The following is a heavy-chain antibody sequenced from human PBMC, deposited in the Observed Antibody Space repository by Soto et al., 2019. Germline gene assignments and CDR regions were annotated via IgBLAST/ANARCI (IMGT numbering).Heavy chain of an antibody. CDR1: GYTFSTYD. Sequence: ASVKVSCKASGYTFSTYDISWVRQATGQGLEWMGWVNPETRTAGYAQQFRGRVSMPADTSINTVYLELTTLTYEDTAVYYCSRDDSDWFFNWGRGTLVTVSS. CDR2: VNPETRTA. D-gene: IGHD3-9*01. CDR3: SRDDSDWFFN. V-gene: IGHV1-8*01. J-gene: IGHJ4*02.